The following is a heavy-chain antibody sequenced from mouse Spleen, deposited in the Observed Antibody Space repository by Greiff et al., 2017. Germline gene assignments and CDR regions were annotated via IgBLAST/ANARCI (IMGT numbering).Heavy chain of an antibody. D-gene: IGHD1-1*01. CDR2: ISSGGSYT. CDR3: ARQGYYGSSRYWYVDV. Sequence: EVMLVESGGGLVKPGGSLKLSCAASGFTFSSYAMSWVRQTPEKRLEWVATISSGGSYTYYPDSVKGRFTISRDNAKNTLYLQMSSLRSEDTAMYYCARQGYYGSSRYWYVDVWGAGTTVTVSS. V-gene: IGHV5-9-1*01. J-gene: IGHJ1*01. CDR1: GFTFSSYA.